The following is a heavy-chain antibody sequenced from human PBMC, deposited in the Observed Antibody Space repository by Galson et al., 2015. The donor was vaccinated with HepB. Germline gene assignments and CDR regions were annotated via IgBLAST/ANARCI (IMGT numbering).Heavy chain of an antibody. V-gene: IGHV1-24*01. D-gene: IGHD6-13*01. CDR1: GYTLTELS. CDR2: FDPEDGET. J-gene: IGHJ6*02. CDR3: ATTLEQQLANYYYYGMDV. Sequence: SVKVSCKVSGYTLTELSMHWVRQAPGKGLEWMGGFDPEDGETIYAQKFQGRVTMTEDTSTDTAYMELSSLRSEDTAVYYCATTLEQQLANYYYYGMDVWGQGTTVTVSS.